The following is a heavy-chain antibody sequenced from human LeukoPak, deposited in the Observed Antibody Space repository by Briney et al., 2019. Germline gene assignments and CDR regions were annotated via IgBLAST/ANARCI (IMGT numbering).Heavy chain of an antibody. CDR3: ARDYCTSCRKLDAFDI. CDR1: GFTFSSYW. Sequence: GGSLRLSCAASGFTFSSYWMSWVRQAPGKGLEWVANIKKDGSEKYYVDSVKGRFTISRDNAKNSLYLQMNSLRAEDTAVYYCARDYCTSCRKLDAFDIWGQGTMVTVSS. V-gene: IGHV3-7*01. CDR2: IKKDGSEK. J-gene: IGHJ3*02. D-gene: IGHD2-2*01.